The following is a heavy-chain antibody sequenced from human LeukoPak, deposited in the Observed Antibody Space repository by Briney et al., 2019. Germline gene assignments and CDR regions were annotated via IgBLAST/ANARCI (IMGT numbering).Heavy chain of an antibody. CDR3: ARDLDIVVVPAAMGYYYYGMDV. Sequence: AVKVSCKSSGYSFTSYGISWVRQAPGQGLEWMGWISVYNGNTNYAQKLQGRVTMTTDTSTSTAYMELRSLRSDDTAVYYCARDLDIVVVPAAMGYYYYGMDVWGQGTTVTVSS. V-gene: IGHV1-18*01. D-gene: IGHD2-2*03. J-gene: IGHJ6*02. CDR2: ISVYNGNT. CDR1: GYSFTSYG.